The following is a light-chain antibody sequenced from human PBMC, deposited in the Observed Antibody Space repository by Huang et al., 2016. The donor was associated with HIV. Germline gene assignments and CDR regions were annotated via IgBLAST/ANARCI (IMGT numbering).Light chain of an antibody. Sequence: DIQMTQSPSSLSASLGDKVTITCQASLDINNYLNWYQQKPGKAPKLLISDESDLETGVPSRFSGSRSGTDFTLTVSSLQAEDIGTYYCQQYDTFPLTFGQGTNVEI. CDR2: DES. J-gene: IGKJ1*01. CDR3: QQYDTFPLT. CDR1: LDINNY. V-gene: IGKV1-33*01.